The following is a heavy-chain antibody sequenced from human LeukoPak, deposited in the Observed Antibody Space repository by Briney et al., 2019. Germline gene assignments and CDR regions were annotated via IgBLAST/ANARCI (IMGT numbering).Heavy chain of an antibody. D-gene: IGHD3-3*01. J-gene: IGHJ4*02. CDR1: GFTFSSYW. V-gene: IGHV3-74*01. Sequence: GGSLRLSCAASGFTFSSYWMHCVRQAPGKGLVWVSRINSDGGSTSYADSVKGRFTISRDNAKNTLYLQMNSLRAEDTAVYYCARAIFRVVVLDYWGQGTLVTVSS. CDR3: ARAIFRVVVLDY. CDR2: INSDGGST.